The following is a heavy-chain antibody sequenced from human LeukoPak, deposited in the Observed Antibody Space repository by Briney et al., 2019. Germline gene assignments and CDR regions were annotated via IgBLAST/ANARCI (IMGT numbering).Heavy chain of an antibody. D-gene: IGHD1-1*01. Sequence: PGWSLRLSCAASGVTFISNAIHWGRQAPGKGREGVAEISYDGGNTYYADSVKGRFTISRDNSKNTLYLQMNSLRAEDTAVYYCAKEGTGIHFDYWGQGTLVTVSS. CDR3: AKEGTGIHFDY. CDR2: ISYDGGNT. V-gene: IGHV3-30-3*01. CDR1: GVTFISNA. J-gene: IGHJ4*02.